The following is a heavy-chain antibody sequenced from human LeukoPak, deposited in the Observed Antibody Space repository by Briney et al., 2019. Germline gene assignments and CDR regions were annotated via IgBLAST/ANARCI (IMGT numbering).Heavy chain of an antibody. CDR3: ARADYEGNNWRDDAFDI. CDR1: GYTFTSFD. D-gene: IGHD1-1*01. CDR2: MNPKSGSA. Sequence: ASVKVSCKASGYTFTSFDINWVRQATGQRLEWMGWMNPKSGSAGYARNFQGXVTFTRDTSISTAYMELSSLTSEETAVYYCARADYEGNNWRDDAFDIWGQGTMVTVSS. V-gene: IGHV1-8*03. J-gene: IGHJ3*02.